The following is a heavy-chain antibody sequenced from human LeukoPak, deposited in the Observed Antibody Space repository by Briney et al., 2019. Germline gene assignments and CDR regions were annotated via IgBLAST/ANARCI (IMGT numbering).Heavy chain of an antibody. CDR1: GYTFTGYH. D-gene: IGHD1-7*01. V-gene: IGHV1-2*06. Sequence: ASVKVSCKASGYTFTGYHIHWVRQAPGQGLEWMGRINPNSGDTNYAQKFQGRVTMTRDTSISTAYMELSRLRSDDTAVYYCARDRYRYNWNYGNWFDPWGQGTLVTVSS. CDR2: INPNSGDT. J-gene: IGHJ5*02. CDR3: ARDRYRYNWNYGNWFDP.